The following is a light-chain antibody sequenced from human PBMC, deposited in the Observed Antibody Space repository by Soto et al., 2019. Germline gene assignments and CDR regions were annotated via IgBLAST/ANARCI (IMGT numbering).Light chain of an antibody. V-gene: IGKV3-20*01. J-gene: IGKJ5*01. CDR1: QSVASSS. Sequence: EIVLTQSPGTLSLSPGERATLSCRASQSVASSSIAWYQQRLGQAPRLLIYGTSSSATGIPDRFSGSGSGTDFTLTISRLEPEDFAVYYCQQYGSSPPAITFGQGTRLEIK. CDR2: GTS. CDR3: QQYGSSPPAIT.